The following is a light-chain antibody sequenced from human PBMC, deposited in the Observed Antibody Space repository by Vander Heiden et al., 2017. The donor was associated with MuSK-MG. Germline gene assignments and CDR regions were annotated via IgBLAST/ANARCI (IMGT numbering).Light chain of an antibody. CDR2: MDG. Sequence: SVLTQPPSASGTPGQRVTISCSGGNSNIGGYTVNLYQRLPGTAPNLLIYMDGQRPSGVPARFSGSKSATSATLTTSGLQADDEADYFCAAEHDSRNGVVFGGGTRLTVL. CDR1: NSNIGGYT. CDR3: AAEHDSRNGVV. J-gene: IGLJ2*01. V-gene: IGLV1-44*01.